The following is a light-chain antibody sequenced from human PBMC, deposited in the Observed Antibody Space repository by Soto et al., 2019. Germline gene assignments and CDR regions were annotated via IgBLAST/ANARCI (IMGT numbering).Light chain of an antibody. V-gene: IGLV2-14*01. CDR2: DVS. Sequence: QSALTQPASVSGSPGQSITISCTGTSSDVGGYNYVSWYQQHPGKAPKLMIYDVSNRPSGVSNRFSGSKSGNTASLTISALQAEEDADYYCSSYTSSSALLYVFGTGTKVTVL. CDR1: SSDVGGYNY. CDR3: SSYTSSSALLYV. J-gene: IGLJ1*01.